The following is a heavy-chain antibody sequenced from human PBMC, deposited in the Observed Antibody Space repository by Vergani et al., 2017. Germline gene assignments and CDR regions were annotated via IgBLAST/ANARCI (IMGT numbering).Heavy chain of an antibody. CDR3: ARHNLRYCSGGSCESNWFDP. V-gene: IGHV4-34*01. D-gene: IGHD2-15*01. CDR2: INHSGST. Sequence: QVQLQQWGAGLLKPSETLSLTCAVYGGSFSGYYWSWIRQPPGKGLEWIGEINHSGSTNYNPSLKSRVTISVDTSKNQFSLKLSSVTAADTAVYYCARHNLRYCSGGSCESNWFDPWGQGTLVTVSS. CDR1: GGSFSGYY. J-gene: IGHJ5*02.